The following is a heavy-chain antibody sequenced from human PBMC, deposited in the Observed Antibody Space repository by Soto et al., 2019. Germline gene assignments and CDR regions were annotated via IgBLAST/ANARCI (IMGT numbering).Heavy chain of an antibody. J-gene: IGHJ4*01. CDR1: GFIFSNAW. CDR2: IKSKIAGGTT. CDR3: STDTYSNRMGVRLDN. V-gene: IGHV3-15*07. D-gene: IGHD4-4*01. Sequence: EVQLVESGGGLVKPGGSLRLSCAASGFIFSNAWINWVRQAPGKGLEWVGRIKSKIAGGTTDFAAPVRGRFAISRDDSKNMVYMQMNSLKIEDSGVYYCSTDTYSNRMGVRLDNWGHGTLVTVSS.